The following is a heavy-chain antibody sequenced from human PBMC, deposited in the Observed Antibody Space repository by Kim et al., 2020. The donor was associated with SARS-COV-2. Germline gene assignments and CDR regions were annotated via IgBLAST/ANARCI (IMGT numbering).Heavy chain of an antibody. J-gene: IGHJ5*02. Sequence: GTTDYSAPVKGRFTISRDDSKNTLYLQMNSLRTEDTAVYYCTTAPMVRGAPWGQGTLVTVSS. CDR3: TTAPMVRGAP. V-gene: IGHV3-15*01. D-gene: IGHD3-10*01. CDR2: GTT.